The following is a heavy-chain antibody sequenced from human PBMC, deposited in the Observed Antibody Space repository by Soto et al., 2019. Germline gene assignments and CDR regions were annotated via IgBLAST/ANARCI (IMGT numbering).Heavy chain of an antibody. Sequence: GGSLRLSCAASGFTFSNAWMNWVRQAPGKGLEWVGRIKSKTDGGTTDYAAPVKGRFTISRDDSKNTLYLQMNSLRAEDTAVYYFARDYLRLGYDFWSGHPIGMDVWGQGTTVTVSS. CDR2: IKSKTDGGTT. V-gene: IGHV3-15*07. J-gene: IGHJ6*02. D-gene: IGHD3-3*01. CDR1: GFTFSNAW. CDR3: ARDYLRLGYDFWSGHPIGMDV.